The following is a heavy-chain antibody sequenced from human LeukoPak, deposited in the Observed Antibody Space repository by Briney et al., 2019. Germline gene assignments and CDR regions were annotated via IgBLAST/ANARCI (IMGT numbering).Heavy chain of an antibody. J-gene: IGHJ4*02. CDR1: GGTFSSYA. D-gene: IGHD2-2*01. Sequence: SVKVSCKASGGTFSSYAISWVRQAPGQGLEWMGRIIPILGIANYAQKFQGRVTITADESTSTAYMELSSLRSEDTAVYYCARESEYCSSTSCPDYWGQGTLVTVSS. CDR3: ARESEYCSSTSCPDY. V-gene: IGHV1-69*04. CDR2: IIPILGIA.